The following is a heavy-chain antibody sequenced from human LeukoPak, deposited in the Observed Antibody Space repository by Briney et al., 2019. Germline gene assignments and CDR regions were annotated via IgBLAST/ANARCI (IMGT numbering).Heavy chain of an antibody. CDR2: VFDSGRT. D-gene: IGHD5-18*01. CDR3: TTIKRGNIFGYFDF. Sequence: SETLSLTCTVPGGSMTTHHWNWIRQTPGKGLEWIGYVFDSGRTKENPSLKSRVTLSADTSKNQLSLRLSSVTAADTAVYYCTTIKRGNIFGYFDFWGQGILVTVSS. CDR1: GGSMTTHH. V-gene: IGHV4-59*11. J-gene: IGHJ4*02.